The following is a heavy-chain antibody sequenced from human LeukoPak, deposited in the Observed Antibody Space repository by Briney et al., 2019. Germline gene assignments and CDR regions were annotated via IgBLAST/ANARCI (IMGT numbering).Heavy chain of an antibody. D-gene: IGHD4-11*01. V-gene: IGHV4-59*01. Sequence: ASETLSLTCTVSGGSISSYYWSWLRQPPGKGLEWIGYIYYSGSTDYNPSLKSRVTISVDTSKNQFSLKLSSVTAADTAVYYCAREGVTKYYFDYWGQGTLVTVSS. CDR1: GGSISSYY. J-gene: IGHJ4*02. CDR3: AREGVTKYYFDY. CDR2: IYYSGST.